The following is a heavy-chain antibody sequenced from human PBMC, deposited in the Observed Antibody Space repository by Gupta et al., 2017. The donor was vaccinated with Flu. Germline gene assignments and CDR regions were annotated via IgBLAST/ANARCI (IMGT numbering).Heavy chain of an antibody. CDR1: GYTFTSYA. CDR2: INAGNGNT. D-gene: IGHD2-8*01. J-gene: IGHJ3*02. CDR3: ARGFMVYATPRHLDI. V-gene: IGHV1-3*01. Sequence: QVQLVQSGAEVKKPGASVKVSCKASGYTFTSYAMHWVRQAPGQRLEWMGWINAGNGNTKYSQKFQGRVTITRDTSASTAYMELSSLRSEDTAVYYCARGFMVYATPRHLDIWGQGTMVTVSS.